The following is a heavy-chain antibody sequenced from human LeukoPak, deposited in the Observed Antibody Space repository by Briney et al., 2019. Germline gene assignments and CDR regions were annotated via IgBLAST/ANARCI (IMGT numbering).Heavy chain of an antibody. CDR3: ATLDFWSITSPLNKGIFDY. J-gene: IGHJ4*02. Sequence: ASVKVSCKVSGYTLTELSMHWVRQAPGKGLEWMGGFDPEDGETIYAQKFQGRVTMTEDTSTDTAYMELSSLRSEDTAVYYCATLDFWSITSPLNKGIFDYWGRGTLVTVSS. D-gene: IGHD3-3*01. V-gene: IGHV1-24*01. CDR1: GYTLTELS. CDR2: FDPEDGET.